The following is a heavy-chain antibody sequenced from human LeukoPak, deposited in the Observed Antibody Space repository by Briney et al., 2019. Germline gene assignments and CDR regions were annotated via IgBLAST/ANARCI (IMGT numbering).Heavy chain of an antibody. J-gene: IGHJ4*02. V-gene: IGHV4-34*01. CDR1: GGSFSGYY. CDR2: INHSGST. Sequence: SETLSLTCAVYGGSFSGYYWSWIRQPPGKGLEWIGEINHSGSTNYNPSLKSRVTISVDTSKNQFSLKLSSVTAADTAVYYCARVGYSGYALGYWGQGTLVTVSS. CDR3: ARVGYSGYALGY. D-gene: IGHD5-12*01.